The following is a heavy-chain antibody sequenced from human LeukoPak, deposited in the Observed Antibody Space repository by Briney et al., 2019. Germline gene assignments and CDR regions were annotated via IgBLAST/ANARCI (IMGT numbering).Heavy chain of an antibody. Sequence: SQTLSLTCTVSGGSISSGDHFWSWIRQHPGMGLEWIGYMFYSGNTYYNPSLKSRVTMSVDMSKKQFSLKLSSVTAADTAVYYCARGGGAYAFDYWGRGTLVTVSS. CDR1: GGSISSGDHF. J-gene: IGHJ4*02. CDR2: MFYSGNT. V-gene: IGHV4-30-4*01. D-gene: IGHD4-23*01. CDR3: ARGGGAYAFDY.